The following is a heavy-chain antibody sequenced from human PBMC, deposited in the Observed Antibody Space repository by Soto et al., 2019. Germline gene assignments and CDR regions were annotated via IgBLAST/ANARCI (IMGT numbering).Heavy chain of an antibody. CDR2: MFARGSS. CDR3: AREGFDHRPDY. Sequence: QVQLQESGPGLVKPSETLSLTCAVSGDSISSPKWWSWYRQPPGKGLELIGEMFARGSSNYNPSLNYRVTISLDTSKNHFSLKLTSLTAADTAIYYCAREGFDHRPDYWGQGIPVTVSS. J-gene: IGHJ4*02. V-gene: IGHV4-4*02. CDR1: GDSISSPKW.